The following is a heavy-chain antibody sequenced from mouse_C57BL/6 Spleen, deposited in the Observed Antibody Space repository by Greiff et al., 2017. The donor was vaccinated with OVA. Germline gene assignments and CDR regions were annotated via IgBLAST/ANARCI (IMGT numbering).Heavy chain of an antibody. Sequence: EVQLVESGGGLVQPGGSMKLSCVASGFTFSNYWMNWVRQSPEKGLEWVAQIRLKSDNYATHYAESVKGRFTISRDDSKSSVYLQMNNLRAEDTGIYYCSSYYGSYWYFDVWGTGTTVTVSS. J-gene: IGHJ1*03. CDR3: SSYYGSYWYFDV. D-gene: IGHD1-1*01. V-gene: IGHV6-3*01. CDR1: GFTFSNYW. CDR2: IRLKSDNYAT.